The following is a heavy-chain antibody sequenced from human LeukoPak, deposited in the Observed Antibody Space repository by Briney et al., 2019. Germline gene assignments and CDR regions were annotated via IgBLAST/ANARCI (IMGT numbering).Heavy chain of an antibody. Sequence: GGSLRLSCAASGFTVSSNYMSWVRQAPGKGLEWVSVIYSGGSTYYADSVKGRFTISRDNSKNTLYLQMNSLRAEDTAVYYCASSVSYGSGSWDYWGQGTLVTVSS. V-gene: IGHV3-66*01. CDR1: GFTVSSNY. CDR2: IYSGGST. J-gene: IGHJ4*02. CDR3: ASSVSYGSGSWDY. D-gene: IGHD3-10*01.